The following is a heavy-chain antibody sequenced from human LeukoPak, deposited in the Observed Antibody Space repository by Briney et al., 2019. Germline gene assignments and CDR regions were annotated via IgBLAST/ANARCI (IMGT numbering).Heavy chain of an antibody. CDR3: AKDPHCSSTSCGYYYYGMDV. D-gene: IGHD2-2*01. Sequence: GGSLRLSCAASGFTFSSYGMHWVRQAPGKGLEWVAVISYDGSNKYYADSVKGRFTISRDNSKNTLYLQMNSLRAEDTAVYYCAKDPHCSSTSCGYYYYGMDVWGQGTTVTVSS. CDR1: GFTFSSYG. J-gene: IGHJ6*02. CDR2: ISYDGSNK. V-gene: IGHV3-30*18.